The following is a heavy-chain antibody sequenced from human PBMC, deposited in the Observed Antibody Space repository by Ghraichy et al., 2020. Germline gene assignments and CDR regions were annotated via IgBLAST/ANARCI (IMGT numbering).Heavy chain of an antibody. V-gene: IGHV1-3*01. CDR2: INAGNGNT. J-gene: IGHJ6*02. Sequence: ASVKVSCKASGYTFTSYAMHWVRQAPGQRLEWMGWINAGNGNTKYSQKFQGRVTITRDTSASTAYMELSSLRSEDTAVYYCARGEEYQLLGYYYYYGMDVWGQGTTVTVSS. CDR1: GYTFTSYA. CDR3: ARGEEYQLLGYYYYYGMDV. D-gene: IGHD2-2*01.